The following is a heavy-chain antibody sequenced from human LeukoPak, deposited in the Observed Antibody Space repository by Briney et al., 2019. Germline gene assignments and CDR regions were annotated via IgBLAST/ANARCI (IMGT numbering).Heavy chain of an antibody. V-gene: IGHV3-53*01. CDR1: GFTVSSNY. J-gene: IGHJ4*02. CDR2: IYSGGST. CDR3: ARGGYSYGIFDY. Sequence: GSLRLSCAASGFTVSSNYMNWVRQAPGKGLEWISVIYSGGSTYYADSVKGRFTISRDTSKNTLYLQMNSLRAEDTAVYYCARGGYSYGIFDYWGQGTLVTVSS. D-gene: IGHD5-18*01.